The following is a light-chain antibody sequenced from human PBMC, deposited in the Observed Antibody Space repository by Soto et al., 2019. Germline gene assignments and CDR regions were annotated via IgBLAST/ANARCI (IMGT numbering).Light chain of an antibody. J-gene: IGLJ3*02. CDR3: SSYVSKSTPL. CDR2: EVS. V-gene: IGLV2-14*01. CDR1: SSDVGAYNY. Sequence: QSVLTQPASVSGSPGQSITISCAGTSSDVGAYNYVSWYQHHPGKAPKLIIYEVSNRPSGVSNRFSGSKSGNTASLTISGLQTEDEADYYCSSYVSKSTPLFGGGTKLTVL.